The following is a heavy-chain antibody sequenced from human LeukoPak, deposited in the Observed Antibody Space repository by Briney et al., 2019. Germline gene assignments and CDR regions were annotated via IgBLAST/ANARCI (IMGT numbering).Heavy chain of an antibody. CDR2: ISGSGGST. J-gene: IGHJ6*02. Sequence: SGGSLRLSCAATGFTFSSYAMSWVRQAPGKGLEWVSAISGSGGSTYYADSVKGRFTISRDNSKNTLYLQMNSLRAEDTAVYYCAKDGDSYDSSGYYYYYYYGMDVWGQGTTVTVSS. CDR1: GFTFSSYA. D-gene: IGHD3-22*01. V-gene: IGHV3-23*01. CDR3: AKDGDSYDSSGYYYYYYYGMDV.